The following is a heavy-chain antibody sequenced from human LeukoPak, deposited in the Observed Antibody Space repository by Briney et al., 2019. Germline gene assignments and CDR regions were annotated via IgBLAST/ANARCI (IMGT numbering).Heavy chain of an antibody. D-gene: IGHD3-22*01. Sequence: ASVKVSCKASGYNFISYGISWVRQAPGQGLEWMGWISAYNGNTNYAQKLQGRVTMTTDTSTSTAYMELRSLRSDDTAVYYCARDDDSSGYSFFDYWGQGTLVTVSS. CDR2: ISAYNGNT. V-gene: IGHV1-18*01. CDR3: ARDDDSSGYSFFDY. CDR1: GYNFISYG. J-gene: IGHJ4*02.